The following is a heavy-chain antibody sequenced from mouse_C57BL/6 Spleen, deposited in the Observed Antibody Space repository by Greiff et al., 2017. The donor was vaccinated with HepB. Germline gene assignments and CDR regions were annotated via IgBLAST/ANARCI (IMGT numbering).Heavy chain of an antibody. V-gene: IGHV1-4*01. CDR2: INPSSGYT. CDR1: GYTFTSYT. D-gene: IGHD2-1*01. Sequence: VQGVESGAELARPGASVKMSCKASGYTFTSYTMHWVKQRPGQGLEWIGYINPSSGYTKYNQKFKDKATLTADKSSSTAYIPLSSLTSEDSAVYYCARSYYGNYDYFDYWGQGTTLTVSS. J-gene: IGHJ2*01. CDR3: ARSYYGNYDYFDY.